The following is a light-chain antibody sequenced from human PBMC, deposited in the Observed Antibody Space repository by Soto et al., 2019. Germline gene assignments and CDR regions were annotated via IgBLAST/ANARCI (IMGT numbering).Light chain of an antibody. CDR2: GSS. CDR3: QHYNNWPFT. J-gene: IGKJ2*01. Sequence: EIVMTPFPATLSVSPGERANLSCRASQSMSSNLAWYQQKPGQAPSLLIYGSSARATGIPARFSGSGSGTEFTLTISSLQSEDYAVYYCQHYNNWPFTFGQGTKGDIK. V-gene: IGKV3-15*01. CDR1: QSMSSN.